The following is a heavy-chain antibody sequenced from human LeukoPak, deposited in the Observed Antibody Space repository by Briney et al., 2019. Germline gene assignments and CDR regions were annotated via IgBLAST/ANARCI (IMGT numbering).Heavy chain of an antibody. CDR3: ARNRYNSGWYLDY. CDR2: ISSDANNK. Sequence: GGSLRLSCAASGFTFSSYAIHWVRQAPGKGLEWVAVISSDANNKYYADSVKGRFTISRDNSKNTLYLQMNSLRAEDTALYYCARNRYNSGWYLDYWGQGTLVAVSS. D-gene: IGHD6-19*01. CDR1: GFTFSSYA. J-gene: IGHJ4*02. V-gene: IGHV3-30*04.